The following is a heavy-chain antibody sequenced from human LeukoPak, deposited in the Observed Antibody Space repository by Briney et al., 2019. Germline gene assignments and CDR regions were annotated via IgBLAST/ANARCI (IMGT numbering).Heavy chain of an antibody. CDR1: GFTFSSYP. V-gene: IGHV3-30-3*01. D-gene: IGHD5-24*01. CDR3: AREARWPDAFDI. CDR2: ISYDGSNK. J-gene: IGHJ3*02. Sequence: GRSLRLSCAASGFTFSSYPMHWVRQAPGKGLEWVAVISYDGSNKYYADSVKGRFTISRDNSKNTLYLQMNSLRAEDTAVYYCAREARWPDAFDIWGQGTMVTVSS.